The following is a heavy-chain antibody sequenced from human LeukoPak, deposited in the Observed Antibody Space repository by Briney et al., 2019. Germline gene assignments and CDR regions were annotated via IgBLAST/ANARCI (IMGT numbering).Heavy chain of an antibody. V-gene: IGHV3-30-3*01. CDR1: GFTFGSYA. CDR3: ARDSDYGDYVESGMDV. D-gene: IGHD4-17*01. CDR2: ISYDGSNK. J-gene: IGHJ6*02. Sequence: GGSLRLSCAASGFTFGSYAMHWVRQAPGKGLEWVAVISYDGSNKYYADSVKGRFTISRDNSKNTLYLQMNSLRAEDTAVYYCARDSDYGDYVESGMDVWGQGTTVTVSS.